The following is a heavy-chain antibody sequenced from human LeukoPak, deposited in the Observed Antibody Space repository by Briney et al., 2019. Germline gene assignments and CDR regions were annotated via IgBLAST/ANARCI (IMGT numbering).Heavy chain of an antibody. CDR3: ARDDGAGYCSGGSCYSNYYYGMDV. CDR1: GFTFGDYA. D-gene: IGHD2-15*01. V-gene: IGHV3-48*01. J-gene: IGHJ6*02. CDR2: ISSSSSTI. Sequence: GGSLRLSCTGFGFTFGDYAVSWFRQAPGKGLEWVSYISSSSSTIYYADSVKGRFTISRDNAKNSLYLQMNSLRAEDTAVYYCARDDGAGYCSGGSCYSNYYYGMDVWGQGTTVTVSS.